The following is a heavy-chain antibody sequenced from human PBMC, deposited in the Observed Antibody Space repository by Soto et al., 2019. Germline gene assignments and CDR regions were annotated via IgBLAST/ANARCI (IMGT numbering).Heavy chain of an antibody. D-gene: IGHD3-16*01. CDR1: GFTFSSYS. CDR2: ISSSSSYI. V-gene: IGHV3-21*01. CDR3: ARDFGDPGMPDY. J-gene: IGHJ4*02. Sequence: PGGSLRLSCAASGFTFSSYSMNWVRQAPGKGLEWVSSISSSSSYIYYADSVKGRFTISRDNAKNSLYLQMNSLRAEDTAVYYCARDFGDPGMPDYWGQGTLVTVSS.